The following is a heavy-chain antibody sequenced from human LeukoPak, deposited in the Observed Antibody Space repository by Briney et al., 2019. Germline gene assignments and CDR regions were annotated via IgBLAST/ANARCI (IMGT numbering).Heavy chain of an antibody. CDR2: INHSGST. Sequence: SQTLSLTCTVSGGSISSGGYYWSWIRQPPGKGLEWIGEINHSGSTNYNPSLKSRVTISVDTSRNQFSLKLSSVTAADTAVYYCARGFVVVTAMGAFDIWGQGTMVTVSS. J-gene: IGHJ3*02. CDR1: GGSISSGGYY. V-gene: IGHV4-30-2*01. CDR3: ARGFVVVTAMGAFDI. D-gene: IGHD2-21*02.